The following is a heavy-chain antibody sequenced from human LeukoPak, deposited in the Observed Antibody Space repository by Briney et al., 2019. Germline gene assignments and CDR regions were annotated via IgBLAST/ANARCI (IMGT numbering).Heavy chain of an antibody. Sequence: PSETLSLTCAVYGGSFSGYYWSWIRQPPGKGLEWIGEINHSGSTNYNPSLKSRVTISVDTSKNQFSLKLSSVTAADTAVYYCVRGRRTPSSSPRPYYFDYWGQGTLVTVSS. CDR1: GGSFSGYY. V-gene: IGHV4-34*01. CDR3: VRGRRTPSSSPRPYYFDY. J-gene: IGHJ4*02. CDR2: INHSGST. D-gene: IGHD6-6*01.